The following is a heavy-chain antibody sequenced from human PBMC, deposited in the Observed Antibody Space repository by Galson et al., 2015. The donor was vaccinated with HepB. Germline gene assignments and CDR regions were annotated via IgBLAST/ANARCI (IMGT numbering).Heavy chain of an antibody. Sequence: CAISGDSVSSNSAAWNWIRQSPSRGLEWLGRTYCRSKWYNDYAVSVKSRITINPDTSKNQFSLQLNSVTPEDTAVYYCAFNWNDMYAFDIWGQGTMVTVSS. CDR2: TYCRSKWYN. V-gene: IGHV6-1*01. J-gene: IGHJ3*02. CDR3: AFNWNDMYAFDI. D-gene: IGHD1-1*01. CDR1: GDSVSSNSAA.